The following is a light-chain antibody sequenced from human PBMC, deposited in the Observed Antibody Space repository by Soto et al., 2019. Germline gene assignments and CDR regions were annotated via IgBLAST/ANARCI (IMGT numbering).Light chain of an antibody. Sequence: QSVLTQSSSASASLGSSVKLTCTLSSGHSTYIIAWHQQQPGKAPRYLMKLEGSGSYNKGSGIPDRSSGSSSGADRYLTISNHQFEDEADYYCETWDTNVVVFGGGTKLTVL. J-gene: IGLJ2*01. CDR2: LEGSGSY. CDR1: SGHSTYI. V-gene: IGLV4-60*02. CDR3: ETWDTNVVV.